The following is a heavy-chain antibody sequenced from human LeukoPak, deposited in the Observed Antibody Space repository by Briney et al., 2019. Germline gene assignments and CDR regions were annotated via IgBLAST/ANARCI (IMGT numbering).Heavy chain of an antibody. J-gene: IGHJ4*02. V-gene: IGHV3-23*01. CDR2: IRGSDSST. CDR1: GLSFSNYD. D-gene: IGHD6-13*01. Sequence: QAGGSLRLSCAVSGLSFSNYDMSWVRQAPGKGLEWVAAIRGSDSSTEYADSVKGRFTISRDNAKNSLYLQMNSLRAEDTAVYYCARNARAAGGTRVLYYFDFWGQGTLVTVSS. CDR3: ARNARAAGGTRVLYYFDF.